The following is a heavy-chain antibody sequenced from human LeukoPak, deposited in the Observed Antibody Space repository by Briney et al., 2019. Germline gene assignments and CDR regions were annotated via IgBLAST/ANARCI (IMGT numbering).Heavy chain of an antibody. CDR1: GGTFSSYA. CDR3: ARDREQQPTNWFDP. D-gene: IGHD6-13*01. CDR2: INPNSGGT. Sequence: GASVKVSCKASGGTFSSYAISWVRQAPGQGLEWMGWINPNSGGTNYAQKFQGRVTMTRDTSISTAYMELSRLRSDDTAVYYCARDREQQPTNWFDPWGQGTLVTVSS. V-gene: IGHV1-2*02. J-gene: IGHJ5*02.